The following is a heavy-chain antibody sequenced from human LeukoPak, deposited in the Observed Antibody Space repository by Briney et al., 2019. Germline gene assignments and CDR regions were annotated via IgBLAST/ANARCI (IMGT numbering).Heavy chain of an antibody. V-gene: IGHV3-7*01. CDR2: IKQDGSEK. CDR1: GGSISSYY. Sequence: ETLSLTCTVSGGSISSYYWSWIRQPPGKGLEWVANIKQDGSEKYYVDSVKGRFTISRDNAKNSLYLQMNSLRAEDTAVYYCARGRREAADYFDYWGQGTLVTVSS. CDR3: ARGRREAADYFDY. D-gene: IGHD6-13*01. J-gene: IGHJ4*02.